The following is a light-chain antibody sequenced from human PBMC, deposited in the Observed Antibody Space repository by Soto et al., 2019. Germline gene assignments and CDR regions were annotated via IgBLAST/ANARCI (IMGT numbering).Light chain of an antibody. CDR1: QSVSTNS. Sequence: EIVLTQSPGTLSLSPGESATLSCRASQSVSTNSFAWYQKKAGQAPRLLIDGNSSRATGIPARFSGIGSGKDFKLNIKKPEHEDFAVYYCQQNGSSPYTFCQGTKQEI. CDR2: GNS. J-gene: IGKJ2*01. V-gene: IGKV3-20*01. CDR3: QQNGSSPYT.